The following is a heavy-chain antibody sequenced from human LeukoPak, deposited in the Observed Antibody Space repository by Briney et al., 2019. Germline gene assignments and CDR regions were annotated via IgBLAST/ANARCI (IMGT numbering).Heavy chain of an antibody. D-gene: IGHD1-1*01. Sequence: GASVKVSCKASGFTFTSSAVQWVRQARGQGLEWIGWIVVGSGNTNYAQKFQERVTINRVMSTSTAYMELSSLRSEDTAVYYCATDDVTTGTKTALGYWGQGTLVTVSS. CDR2: IVVGSGNT. CDR3: ATDDVTTGTKTALGY. J-gene: IGHJ4*02. CDR1: GFTFTSSA. V-gene: IGHV1-58*01.